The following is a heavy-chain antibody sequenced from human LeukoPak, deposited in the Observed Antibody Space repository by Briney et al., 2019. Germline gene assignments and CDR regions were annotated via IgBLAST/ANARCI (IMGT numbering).Heavy chain of an antibody. V-gene: IGHV3-13*01. CDR3: ARGARYGSGSLHWFDP. CDR2: IGTAGDT. D-gene: IGHD3-10*01. Sequence: PGGSLRLSCAASGFTFSSYDMHWVRQATGKGLEWVSAIGTAGDTYYPGSVKGRFTISRENAKNSLYLQMNSLRAGDTAVYYCARGARYGSGSLHWFDPWGQGTLVTVSS. CDR1: GFTFSSYD. J-gene: IGHJ5*02.